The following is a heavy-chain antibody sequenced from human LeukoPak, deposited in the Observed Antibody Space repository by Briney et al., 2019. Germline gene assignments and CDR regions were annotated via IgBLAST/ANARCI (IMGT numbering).Heavy chain of an antibody. Sequence: GGSLRLSCAASGFTFSNYGMNWVRQAPGKGLEWVSAFSGSGASTHYADSVKGRFTISRDNSKNTLYLQMNSLRAEDTAVYYCAKLRWSSSGAFDIWGQGTMVTVSS. CDR3: AKLRWSSSGAFDI. D-gene: IGHD4-23*01. J-gene: IGHJ3*02. CDR1: GFTFSNYG. V-gene: IGHV3-23*01. CDR2: FSGSGAST.